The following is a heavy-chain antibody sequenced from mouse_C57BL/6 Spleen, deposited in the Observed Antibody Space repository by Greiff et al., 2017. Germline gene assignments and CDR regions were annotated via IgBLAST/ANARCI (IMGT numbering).Heavy chain of an antibody. CDR3: TPIVTIPYWDFDV. D-gene: IGHD2-5*01. CDR1: GYTFTDYE. CDR2: IDPETGGT. V-gene: IGHV1-15*01. J-gene: IGHJ1*03. Sequence: VQLQQSGAELVRPGASVTLSCKASGYTFTDYEMHWVKQTPVHGLEWIGAIDPETGGTAYNQKFKGKAILTADKSSSTAYMELRSLTSEDSAVYYCTPIVTIPYWDFDVWGTGTTVTVAS.